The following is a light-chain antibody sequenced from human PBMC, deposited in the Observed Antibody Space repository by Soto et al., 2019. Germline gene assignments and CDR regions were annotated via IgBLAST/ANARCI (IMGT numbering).Light chain of an antibody. CDR3: QQRTTLIT. J-gene: IGKJ5*01. V-gene: IGKV3-11*01. CDR1: QSVSTS. CDR2: DPS. Sequence: ELILSQSLGTVSLRPGERATXSCRASQSVSTSLAWYQQKPVHCPSLLLYDPSNMATDIPDTFSGGGSATDFTLNISNLEHEDFAVYYLQQRTTLITFAQGTRMEIK.